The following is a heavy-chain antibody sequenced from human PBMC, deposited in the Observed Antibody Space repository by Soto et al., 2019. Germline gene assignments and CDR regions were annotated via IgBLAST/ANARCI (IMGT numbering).Heavy chain of an antibody. V-gene: IGHV3-23*01. Sequence: GGSLRLSCAASGFTFSSYAMSWVRQAPGKGLEWVSAISGSGGSTYYADSVKGRFTISRDNSENTLYLQMHSLRAEDTAVYYFAKRSXGWSTDVSDYWGQGTLVTVS. CDR1: GFTFSSYA. J-gene: IGHJ4*02. D-gene: IGHD3-3*01. CDR2: ISGSGGST. CDR3: AKRSXGWSTDVSDY.